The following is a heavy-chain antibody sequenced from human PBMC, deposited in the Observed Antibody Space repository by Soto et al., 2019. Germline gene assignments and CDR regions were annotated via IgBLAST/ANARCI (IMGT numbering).Heavy chain of an antibody. V-gene: IGHV4-39*01. CDR2: IYYTGSV. CDR1: GCSLDNRAHF. J-gene: IGHJ4*02. D-gene: IGHD1-26*01. CDR3: ARPSSGTYRFDY. Sequence: XETLSLACTVDGCSLDNRAHFWSWIRQSSGKGLEWIGGIYYTGSVYYNPSLQSRVTLSVDTSKNQFSMKLNSVTAADTAVYYCARPSSGTYRFDYWGRGMLVTVSS.